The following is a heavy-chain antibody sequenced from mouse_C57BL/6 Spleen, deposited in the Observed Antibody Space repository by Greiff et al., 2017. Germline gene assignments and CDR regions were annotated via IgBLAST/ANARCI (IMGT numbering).Heavy chain of an antibody. Sequence: EVQLQQSGPELVKPGASVKISCKASGYTFTDYYMNWVKQSHGKSLEWIGDINPNNGGTSYNQKFKGKATLTVDKSSSTAYMELRSLTSEDSAVYYCARFGSYYGNPDYWGQGTTLTVSS. D-gene: IGHD2-10*01. CDR3: ARFGSYYGNPDY. CDR2: INPNNGGT. CDR1: GYTFTDYY. V-gene: IGHV1-26*01. J-gene: IGHJ2*01.